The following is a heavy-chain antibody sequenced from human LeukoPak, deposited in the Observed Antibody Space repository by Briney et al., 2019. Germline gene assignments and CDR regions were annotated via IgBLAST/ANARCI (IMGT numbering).Heavy chain of an antibody. J-gene: IGHJ4*02. D-gene: IGHD6-19*01. CDR3: ARDLGGSGWYTPSFDY. CDR1: GFTFSSYS. V-gene: IGHV3-21*01. CDR2: ISSSSSYI. Sequence: GGSLRLSCAASGFTFSSYSMNWVRQAPGKGLEWVSSISSSSSYIYYADSVKGRFTISRDNAKNSLYLQMNSLRAEDTAVYYCARDLGGSGWYTPSFDYWGQGTLGTVSS.